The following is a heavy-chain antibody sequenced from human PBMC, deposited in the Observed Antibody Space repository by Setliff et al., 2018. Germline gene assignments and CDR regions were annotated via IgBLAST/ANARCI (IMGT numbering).Heavy chain of an antibody. CDR1: GGSISSYY. V-gene: IGHV4-4*07. D-gene: IGHD4-17*01. CDR3: ARHGGWYFDL. Sequence: SETLSLTCTVSGGSISSYYWSWIRQPAGKGLEWIGHIYIGGSANYNPSLKSRVTMSIDTSKNQFSLKLNSVTAADSAVYYCARHGGWYFDLWGRGTLVTAPQ. CDR2: IYIGGSA. J-gene: IGHJ2*01.